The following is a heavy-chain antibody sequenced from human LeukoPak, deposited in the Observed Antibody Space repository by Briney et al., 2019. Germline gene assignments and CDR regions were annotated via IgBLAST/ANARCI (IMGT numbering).Heavy chain of an antibody. V-gene: IGHV1-18*01. Sequence: ASVKVSCKASGYTFTSYGISWVRQAPGQGLEWMGWISAYNGNTNYAQKFQGRVTMTRDTSISTAYMELSRLRSDDTAVYYCARGAGFSLPVWGQGTMVTVSS. CDR1: GYTFTSYG. D-gene: IGHD3-9*01. CDR3: ARGAGFSLPV. CDR2: ISAYNGNT. J-gene: IGHJ3*01.